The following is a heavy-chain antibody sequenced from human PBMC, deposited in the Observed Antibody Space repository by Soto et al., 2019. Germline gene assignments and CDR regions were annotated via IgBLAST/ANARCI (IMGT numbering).Heavy chain of an antibody. V-gene: IGHV4-31*03. Sequence: SETLFLTCTVSGGSISSGGYYWSWIRQHPGKGLEWIGYIYYSGSTYYNPSLKSRVTISVYTSKNQFSLNLSSVTAADTAVYYCATAATTGYSSSYNLFDPCVQATLVPVSS. D-gene: IGHD6-13*01. CDR2: IYYSGST. CDR3: ATAATTGYSSSYNLFDP. CDR1: GGSISSGGYY. J-gene: IGHJ5*02.